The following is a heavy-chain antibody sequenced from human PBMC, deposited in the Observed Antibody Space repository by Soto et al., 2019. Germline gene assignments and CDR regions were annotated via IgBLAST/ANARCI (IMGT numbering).Heavy chain of an antibody. Sequence: SETLSLTCTVSGGSISSGGYYWSWIRQHPGKGLEWIGYIYYSGSTYYNPSLKSRVTISVDTSKNQFSLKLSSVTAADTAVYYCARLTAAAGTAPHNNYYYYYMDVWGKGTTVTVSS. V-gene: IGHV4-31*03. CDR1: GGSISSGGYY. CDR3: ARLTAAAGTAPHNNYYYYYMDV. CDR2: IYYSGST. J-gene: IGHJ6*03. D-gene: IGHD6-13*01.